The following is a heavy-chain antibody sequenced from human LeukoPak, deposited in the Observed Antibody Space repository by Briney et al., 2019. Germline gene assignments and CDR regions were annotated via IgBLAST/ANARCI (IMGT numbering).Heavy chain of an antibody. J-gene: IGHJ4*02. CDR3: TTDGSTTLSNTFDY. Sequence: GGFLRLSCAASGFTFSDAWMNWVRLAPGKGLEWVGRIKSRNRGETVDYAAPVKGRFTISRDDSKTTVYLQMNSLKTEDTAIYYCTTDGSTTLSNTFDYWGQGTLVTVSS. CDR1: GFTFSDAW. CDR2: IKSRNRGETV. D-gene: IGHD1-26*01. V-gene: IGHV3-15*01.